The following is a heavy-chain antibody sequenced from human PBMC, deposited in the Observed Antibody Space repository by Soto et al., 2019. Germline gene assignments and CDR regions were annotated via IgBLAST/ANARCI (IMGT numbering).Heavy chain of an antibody. CDR3: AKALPADSSPSTLFDH. V-gene: IGHV3-23*01. CDR1: GFTFSSYA. J-gene: IGHJ4*02. CDR2: ITDSGGSA. D-gene: IGHD6-6*01. Sequence: PGGSLRLSCAASGFTFSSYAMSWVRQAPGKGLEWVSTITDSGGSAYYADSVKGRFTISRDNSKNTLYLQMNSLRAEDTAVYYCAKALPADSSPSTLFDHWGQGTLVTVSS.